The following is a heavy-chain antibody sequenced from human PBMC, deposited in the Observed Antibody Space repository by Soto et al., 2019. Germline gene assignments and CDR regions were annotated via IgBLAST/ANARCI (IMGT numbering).Heavy chain of an antibody. V-gene: IGHV3-23*01. CDR1: EFTFSNYA. CDR2: ISGSGGTT. D-gene: IGHD4-17*01. Sequence: PGGSLRLSCAASEFTFSNYAMSWVRQAPGEGLEWVSAISGSGGTTSYADSVKGRFTISRDNSKNTLYLQMNSLGAEDTAVYYCARDYYGDYIFDYWGQGTPVTVSS. J-gene: IGHJ4*02. CDR3: ARDYYGDYIFDY.